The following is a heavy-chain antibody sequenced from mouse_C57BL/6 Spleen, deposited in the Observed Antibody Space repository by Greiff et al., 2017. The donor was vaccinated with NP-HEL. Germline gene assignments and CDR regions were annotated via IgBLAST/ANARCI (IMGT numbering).Heavy chain of an antibody. V-gene: IGHV5-4*01. CDR1: GFTFSSYA. CDR3: ARGNYYGSSPDY. CDR2: ISDGGSYT. D-gene: IGHD1-1*01. Sequence: EVQRVESGGGLVKPGGSLKLSCAASGFTFSSYAMSWVRQTPEKRLEWVATISDGGSYTYYPDNVKGRFTISRDNAKNNLYLQMSHLKSEDTAMYDCARGNYYGSSPDYWGQGTTLTVSS. J-gene: IGHJ2*01.